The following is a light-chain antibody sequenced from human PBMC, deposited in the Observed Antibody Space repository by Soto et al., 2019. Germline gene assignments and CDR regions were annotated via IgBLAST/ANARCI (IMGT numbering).Light chain of an antibody. J-gene: IGLJ2*01. CDR2: TDN. V-gene: IGLV1-47*02. Sequence: QSVLTQPLSASGTPGQRVTISCSGSTSNIGSTYVYWYQHLPGTAPKHLIYTDNQRPSGAPDRFSGSKSGTSASLAISWLRSEDEADYFCAAWDDNLRGYGVFGGGTKVTVL. CDR3: AAWDDNLRGYGV. CDR1: TSNIGSTY.